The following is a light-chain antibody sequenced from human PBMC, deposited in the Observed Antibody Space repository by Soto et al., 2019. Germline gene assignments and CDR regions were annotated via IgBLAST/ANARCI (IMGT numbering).Light chain of an antibody. J-gene: IGKJ1*01. CDR1: QSVSSSY. Sequence: EILMTQSPATLSVFPGERATLSCRASQSVSSSYLAWYQQKPGQAPRLLISGASGRATGIPVRFSSSGSGTEFTLTISSLQPDDFATYYCQQYNSYSPAFGQGTKVDIK. CDR2: GAS. CDR3: QQYNSYSPA. V-gene: IGKV3D-15*01.